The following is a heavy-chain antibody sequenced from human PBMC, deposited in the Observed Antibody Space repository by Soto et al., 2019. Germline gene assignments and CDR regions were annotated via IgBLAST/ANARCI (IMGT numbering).Heavy chain of an antibody. V-gene: IGHV4-4*07. D-gene: IGHD1-1*01. CDR2: VYATGTT. CDR1: GASISGFY. J-gene: IGHJ5*02. CDR3: VRDGTKTLRDWFDP. Sequence: ETLSLTCTVSGASISGFYWSWIRKSAGKGLEWIGRVYATGTTDYNPSLKSRVMMSVDTSKKQFSLKLRSVTAADTAVYYCVRDGTKTLRDWFDPWGQGISVTVSS.